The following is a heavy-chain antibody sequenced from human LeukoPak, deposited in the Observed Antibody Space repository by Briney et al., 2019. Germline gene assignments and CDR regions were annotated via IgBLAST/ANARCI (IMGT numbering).Heavy chain of an antibody. CDR2: ISWNSGSI. CDR3: ARDGYSYGNHYFDY. V-gene: IGHV3-9*01. D-gene: IGHD5-18*01. Sequence: PGRSLRLSCAASGFTFDDYAMHWVRQAPGKGLEWVSGISWNSGSIGYADSVKGRFTISRDNAKNSLYLQMNSLRAEDTAVYYCARDGYSYGNHYFDYWGQGTLVTVSS. CDR1: GFTFDDYA. J-gene: IGHJ4*02.